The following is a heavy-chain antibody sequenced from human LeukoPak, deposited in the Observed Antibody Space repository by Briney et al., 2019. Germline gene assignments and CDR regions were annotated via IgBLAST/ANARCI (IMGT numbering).Heavy chain of an antibody. CDR3: ARDYTYSTGGTYYDRFDY. CDR1: GFTFSSFA. D-gene: IGHD2-15*01. CDR2: TTGSGDST. J-gene: IGHJ4*02. Sequence: PGGSLRLSCAASGFTFSSFAMSWVRQAPGKGLEWVSTTTGSGDSTNYADSVKGRFTITRDNSKNTLYLQMNSLRAEDTAVYYCARDYTYSTGGTYYDRFDYWGQGTLVTVSS. V-gene: IGHV3-23*01.